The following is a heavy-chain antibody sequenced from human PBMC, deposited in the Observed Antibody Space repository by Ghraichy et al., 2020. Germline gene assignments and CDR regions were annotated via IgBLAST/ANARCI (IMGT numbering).Heavy chain of an antibody. CDR3: AKDQNRHYTVTVDY. CDR1: GFTFSSYA. V-gene: IGHV3-23*01. D-gene: IGHD4-17*01. CDR2: ISGSGGST. Sequence: GGSLRLSCAASGFTFSSYAMSWVRQAPGKGLEWVSAISGSGGSTYYADSVKGRFTISRDNSKNTLYLQMNSLRAEDTAVYYCAKDQNRHYTVTVDYWGQGTLVTVSS. J-gene: IGHJ4*02.